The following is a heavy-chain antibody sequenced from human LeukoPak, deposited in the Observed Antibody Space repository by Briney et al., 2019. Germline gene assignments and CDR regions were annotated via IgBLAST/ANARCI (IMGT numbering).Heavy chain of an antibody. CDR2: IYDSGST. CDR3: ARDRPEAKYYYGSGGYSLFGWFDP. CDR1: GGSISSYY. J-gene: IGHJ5*02. D-gene: IGHD3-10*01. Sequence: SETLSLTCTVSGGSISSYYWSWIRQPPGKGLEWIGFIYDSGSTNYNPSLKSRVTISVDTSKNQFSLKLSSVTAADTAVYYCARDRPEAKYYYGSGGYSLFGWFDPWGQGTLVTVSS. V-gene: IGHV4-4*08.